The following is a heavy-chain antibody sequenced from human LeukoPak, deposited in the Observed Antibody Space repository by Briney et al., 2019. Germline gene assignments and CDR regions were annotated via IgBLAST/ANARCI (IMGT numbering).Heavy chain of an antibody. CDR1: GGSFSGYY. CDR3: ARGPLSGYDYVWGSYRPDPRRYNWFDP. D-gene: IGHD3-16*02. V-gene: IGHV4-34*01. Sequence: SETLSLTCAVYGGSFSGYYWSWIRQPPGKGLEWIGEINHSGSTNYNPSLKSRVTISVDTSKNQFSLKLSSVTAADTAVYYCARGPLSGYDYVWGSYRPDPRRYNWFDPWGQGTLVTVSS. CDR2: INHSGST. J-gene: IGHJ5*02.